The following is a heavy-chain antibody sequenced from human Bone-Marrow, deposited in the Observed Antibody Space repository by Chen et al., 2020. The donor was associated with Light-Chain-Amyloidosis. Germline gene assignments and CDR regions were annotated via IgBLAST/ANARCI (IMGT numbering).Heavy chain of an antibody. J-gene: IGHJ4*02. V-gene: IGHV3-66*01. CDR3: ARGRLHYYDLYYFDY. Sequence: EVQLVESGGGLVQPGGSLRLSCATSGFTVSGNYMAWVRQAPGKGLEWVSVIYSGGSTKHADSVKGRFSISRDSSKNTLYLQMNSLRAEDTAVYYCARGRLHYYDLYYFDYWGQGTLVTVSP. CDR1: GFTVSGNY. D-gene: IGHD3-22*01. CDR2: IYSGGST.